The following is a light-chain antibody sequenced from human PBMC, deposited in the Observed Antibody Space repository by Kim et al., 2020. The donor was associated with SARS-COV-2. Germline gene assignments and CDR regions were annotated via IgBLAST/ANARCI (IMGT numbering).Light chain of an antibody. J-gene: IGKJ2*01. Sequence: SPAERATLSSTARASVSNNLAWYQQRPGQAPRLLIYGASARPTGIPARFSGSGSGTEFTLTISSLQSEDFAVYYCQQYKKWPPAYTFGQGTKLEI. V-gene: IGKV3-15*01. CDR1: ASVSNN. CDR3: QQYKKWPPAYT. CDR2: GAS.